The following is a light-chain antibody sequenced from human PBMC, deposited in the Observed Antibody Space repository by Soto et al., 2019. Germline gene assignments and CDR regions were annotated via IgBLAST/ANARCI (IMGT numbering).Light chain of an antibody. CDR2: GAS. CDR3: QQCGSSST. CDR1: QSVGSDY. Sequence: EIVLTQSPGTLSLSPGERATLSCRASQSVGSDYLAWYQQKPGQAPRILIFGASGRATGIPDRFSGSGSGTDFTLTSSRLEPEDFAVYYCQQCGSSSTFGQGTRLESK. V-gene: IGKV3-20*01. J-gene: IGKJ5*01.